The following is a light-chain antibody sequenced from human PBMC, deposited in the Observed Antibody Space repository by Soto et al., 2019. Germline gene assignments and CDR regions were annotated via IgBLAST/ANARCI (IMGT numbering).Light chain of an antibody. CDR3: QQRSNWPPT. Sequence: EIVLTQSPGTLSLSPGERATLSCRASQSVSAGHLAWYQQKPGQAPRLLIYDASNRATGIPARFSGSGSGTDFTLTISSLEPEDFAVYYCQQRSNWPPTFGQGTKVDIK. CDR1: QSVSAGH. V-gene: IGKV3-11*01. J-gene: IGKJ1*01. CDR2: DAS.